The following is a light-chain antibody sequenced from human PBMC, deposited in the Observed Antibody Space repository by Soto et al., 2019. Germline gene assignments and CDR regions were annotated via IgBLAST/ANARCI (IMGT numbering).Light chain of an antibody. Sequence: DIQMTQSTSTLSASVGDRVTITCRTSESISSWLAWYQQKPGKAPKLLIYKASSLERGVTSRFSGNGSGTAYTRTISSLPPDDFATYYCQQYNSYSYTFGQGNKLNIK. J-gene: IGKJ2*01. V-gene: IGKV1-5*03. CDR3: QQYNSYSYT. CDR1: ESISSW. CDR2: KAS.